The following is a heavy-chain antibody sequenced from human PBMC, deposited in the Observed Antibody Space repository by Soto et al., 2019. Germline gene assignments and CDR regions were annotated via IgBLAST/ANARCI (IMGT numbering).Heavy chain of an antibody. CDR3: ARPYYYDSSGYYADTKWVRYDAFDI. V-gene: IGHV4-39*01. CDR2: IYYSGST. CDR1: GGSISSSSYY. Sequence: SETLSLTCTVSGGSISSSSYYWGWIRQPPGKGLEWIGSIYYSGSTYYNPSLKSRVTISVDTSKNQFSLKLSSVTAADTAVYYCARPYYYDSSGYYADTKWVRYDAFDIWGQGTMVTVSS. D-gene: IGHD3-22*01. J-gene: IGHJ3*02.